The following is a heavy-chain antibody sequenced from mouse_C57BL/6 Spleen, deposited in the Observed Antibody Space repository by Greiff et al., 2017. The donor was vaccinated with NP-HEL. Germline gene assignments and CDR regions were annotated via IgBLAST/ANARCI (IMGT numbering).Heavy chain of an antibody. D-gene: IGHD1-1*01. CDR1: GYSFTDYN. J-gene: IGHJ4*01. Sequence: EVQLVESGPELVKPGASVKISCKASGYSFTDYNMNWVKQSNGKSLEWIGVINPNYGTTSYNQKFKGKATLTVDQSSSTAYMQLNSLTSEDSAVYYCARSGGNYGRSRDYAMDYWGQGTSVTVSS. CDR2: INPNYGTT. V-gene: IGHV1-39*01. CDR3: ARSGGNYGRSRDYAMDY.